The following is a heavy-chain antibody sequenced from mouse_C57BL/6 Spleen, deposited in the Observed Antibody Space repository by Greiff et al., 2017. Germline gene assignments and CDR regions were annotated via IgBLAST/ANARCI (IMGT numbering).Heavy chain of an antibody. CDR1: GFTFSSYA. J-gene: IGHJ1*03. V-gene: IGHV5-4*01. CDR3: AREEGNYGYFDV. CDR2: ISDGGSYT. D-gene: IGHD2-1*01. Sequence: EVQLVESGGGLVKPGGSLKLSCAASGFTFSSYAMSWVRQTPEKRLEWVATISDGGSYTYYPDNVKGRFTISRDNAKNNLYLQMSHLKSEDTAMYYCAREEGNYGYFDVGGTGTTVTVSS.